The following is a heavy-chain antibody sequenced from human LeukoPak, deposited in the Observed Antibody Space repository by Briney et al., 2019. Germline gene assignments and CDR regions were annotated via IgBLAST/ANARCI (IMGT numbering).Heavy chain of an antibody. D-gene: IGHD1-26*01. CDR1: GYTFSNYY. Sequence: ASVKVSCKASGYTFSNYYIHWVRQAPGQGLEWMGVNYPSGCRKNYAQKFQGRVTMTRDTSTSTAYMDLSSLRSDDTAVYYCSRELGGSYFDYWGQGTLVTVSS. V-gene: IGHV1-46*01. CDR3: SRELGGSYFDY. J-gene: IGHJ4*02. CDR2: NYPSGCRK.